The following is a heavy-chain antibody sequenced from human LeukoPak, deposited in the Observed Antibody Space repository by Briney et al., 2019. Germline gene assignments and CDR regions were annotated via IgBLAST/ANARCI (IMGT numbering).Heavy chain of an antibody. V-gene: IGHV4-59*01. CDR1: GGSISSYY. CDR3: ARVAWLLKPGAFDI. CDR2: IYYSGST. D-gene: IGHD5-18*01. Sequence: SETLSLTCTVSGGSISSYYWSWIRQPPGKGLEWIGYIYYSGSTNYNPSLKSRVIISVDTSKNQFSLKLSSVTAADTAVYYCARVAWLLKPGAFDIWGQGTMVTVSS. J-gene: IGHJ3*02.